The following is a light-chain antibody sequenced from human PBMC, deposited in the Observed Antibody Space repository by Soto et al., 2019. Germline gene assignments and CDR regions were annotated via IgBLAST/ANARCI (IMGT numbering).Light chain of an antibody. CDR2: RDI. CDR1: NIGTKN. CDR3: QVWDSNTAV. J-gene: IGLJ2*01. Sequence: SYELTQPLSVSVALGQTATFTCGGDNIGTKNVHWYQQMPGQAPVLVIYRDINRPSGIPERFSGSNSGNTATLTITRAQAGDEGDYYCQVWDSNTAVFGGGTKVTVL. V-gene: IGLV3-9*01.